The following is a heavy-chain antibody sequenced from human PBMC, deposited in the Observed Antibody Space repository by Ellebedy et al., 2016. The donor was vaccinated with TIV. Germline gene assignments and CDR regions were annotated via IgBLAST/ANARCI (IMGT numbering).Heavy chain of an antibody. CDR1: GFTFTSFG. CDR2: ISAYTGNT. CDR3: ARDNHYYVQYFQQ. V-gene: IGHV1-18*04. Sequence: ASVKVSCKASGFTFTSFGISWVRQAPGQGLEWMGWISAYTGNTDYSQKFQGRVTITADESTSTVYMELSSLRSEDTAIYYCARDNHYYVQYFQQWGQGTLVTVSS. D-gene: IGHD3-10*02. J-gene: IGHJ1*01.